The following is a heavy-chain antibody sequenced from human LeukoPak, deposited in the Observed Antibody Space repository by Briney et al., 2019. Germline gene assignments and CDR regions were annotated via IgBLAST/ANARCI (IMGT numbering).Heavy chain of an antibody. CDR3: ARVSAPGGTRLFDY. V-gene: IGHV3-21*04. CDR2: ISSSSNYI. Sequence: PGGSLRLSCATSGFTFNTYSMNWLRQAPGKGLEWVSSISSSSNYIRYADSVRGRFTISRDNSKNTLYLQMNSLRAEDTAVYYCARVSAPGGTRLFDYWGQGTLVTVSS. J-gene: IGHJ4*02. CDR1: GFTFNTYS. D-gene: IGHD2-15*01.